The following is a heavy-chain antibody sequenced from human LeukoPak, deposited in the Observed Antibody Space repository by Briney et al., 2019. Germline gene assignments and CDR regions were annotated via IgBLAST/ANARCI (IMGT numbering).Heavy chain of an antibody. V-gene: IGHV3-21*01. CDR2: ISSSSSYI. J-gene: IGHJ4*02. D-gene: IGHD3-10*01. CDR3: ARLIEYYYGSDY. CDR1: GFTFSSYS. Sequence: PGGSLRLSCAASGFTFSSYSMNWVRQAPGKGLEWVSSISSSSSYIYYADSVKGRFTISRDNAKNSLYLQMNSLRAEDTAVYYCARLIEYYYGSDYWGQGTLVTVSS.